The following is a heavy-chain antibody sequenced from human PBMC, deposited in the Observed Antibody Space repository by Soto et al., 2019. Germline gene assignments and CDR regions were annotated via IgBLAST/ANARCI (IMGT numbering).Heavy chain of an antibody. Sequence: PGESLKISCKGSGYSFTSYWISWVRQMPGKGLEWMGRIDPSDSYTNYSPSFQGHVTISADKSISTAYLQWSSLKASDTAMYYCARLIAARDYYYYGMDVWGQGTTVTSP. CDR3: ARLIAARDYYYYGMDV. CDR2: IDPSDSYT. J-gene: IGHJ6*02. V-gene: IGHV5-10-1*01. CDR1: GYSFTSYW. D-gene: IGHD6-6*01.